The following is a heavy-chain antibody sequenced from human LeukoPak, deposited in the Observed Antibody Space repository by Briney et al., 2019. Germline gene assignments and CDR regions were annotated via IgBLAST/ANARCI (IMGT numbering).Heavy chain of an antibody. CDR2: ISGSGGST. J-gene: IGHJ4*02. Sequence: GGSLRLSCAASGFTFSSYAMSWVRQAPGKGLEWVSAISGSGGSTYYADSVKGRFTISRDNSKNTLYLQMNSLRVEDTAIYYCARGRGSGAFDNWGQGTLVTVSS. CDR1: GFTFSSYA. CDR3: ARGRGSGAFDN. V-gene: IGHV3-23*01. D-gene: IGHD2-8*02.